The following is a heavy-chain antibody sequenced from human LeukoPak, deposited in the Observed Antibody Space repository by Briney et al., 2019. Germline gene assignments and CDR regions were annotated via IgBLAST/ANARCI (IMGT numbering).Heavy chain of an antibody. V-gene: IGHV3-7*05. Sequence: GGSLRLSCAASGFSFGNYWMTWVRQAPGKGLEWVANIKQDGSEKYYVDSVEGRFTISRDNAKNSLYLQMNSLRAEDTAVYYCARDSGSYRYFDYWGQGTLVTVSS. CDR1: GFSFGNYW. D-gene: IGHD1-26*01. CDR2: IKQDGSEK. CDR3: ARDSGSYRYFDY. J-gene: IGHJ4*02.